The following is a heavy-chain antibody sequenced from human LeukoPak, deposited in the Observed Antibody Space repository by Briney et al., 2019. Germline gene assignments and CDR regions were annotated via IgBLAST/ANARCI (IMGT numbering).Heavy chain of an antibody. CDR1: GFTFSSQW. J-gene: IGHJ4*02. V-gene: IGHV3-7*01. Sequence: GGSLRLSCTASGFTFSSQWMSWVRQALGKGLEWVANIRQDGSETQYVDSMKGRFTISRDNAKNSSYLQMNSLRAEDTAMYYCVTSTRSPAFDYWGQGTLVTVSS. D-gene: IGHD2-2*01. CDR2: IRQDGSET. CDR3: VTSTRSPAFDY.